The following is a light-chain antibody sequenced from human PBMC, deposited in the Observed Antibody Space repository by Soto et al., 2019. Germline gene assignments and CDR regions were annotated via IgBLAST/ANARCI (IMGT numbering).Light chain of an antibody. CDR1: QSITIW. CDR2: DAS. V-gene: IGKV1-5*01. J-gene: IGKJ1*01. CDR3: QHYNSYSWT. Sequence: DNQMTQAPSTPAASLRDKVTITCPASQSITIWLAWYQQKPGKAPKLLIFDASSLESGVPSRFSGSGSGTEFTLTISSLQPDDFATYYCQHYNSYSWTFGQGTKV.